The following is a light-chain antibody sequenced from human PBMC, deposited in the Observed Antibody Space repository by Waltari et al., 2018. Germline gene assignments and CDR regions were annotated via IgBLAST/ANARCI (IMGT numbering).Light chain of an antibody. CDR1: QSIHNY. CDR3: EQRRNWPVT. J-gene: IGKJ4*01. CDR2: DTS. V-gene: IGKV3-11*01. Sequence: DIVLTQSPATLSLSPWGTATLSCRASQSIHNYFAWYQQKPGQAPRLRIYDTSNRATGSSDRFSGSGFEDDFALNISSLEPEDFAVYYCEQRRNWPVTFGGGTKVEMK.